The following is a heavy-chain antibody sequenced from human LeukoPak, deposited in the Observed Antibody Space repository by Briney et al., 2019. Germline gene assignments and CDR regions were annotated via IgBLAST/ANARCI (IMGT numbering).Heavy chain of an antibody. Sequence: ASVKVSCKASGYTFTSYSLHWVRQAPGQGLEWMGMINPNRGNTNYAQNFQGRVTMTRDTSTSTVYMELSSLRYEDTAVYYCARAVSSWYHFRNWGQGTLVTVSS. V-gene: IGHV1-46*01. CDR2: INPNRGNT. CDR1: GYTFTSYS. J-gene: IGHJ4*02. D-gene: IGHD2/OR15-2a*01. CDR3: ARAVSSWYHFRN.